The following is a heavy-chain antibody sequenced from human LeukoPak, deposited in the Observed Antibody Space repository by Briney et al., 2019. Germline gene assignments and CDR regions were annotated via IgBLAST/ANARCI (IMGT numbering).Heavy chain of an antibody. J-gene: IGHJ4*02. CDR1: GGSISSYY. Sequence: PSETLSPTCTVSGGSISSYYWSWIRQPAGGGLEWIGRIYTSGSTNYNPSLKSRVTMSVDTSKNQFSLKLSSVTAADTAVYYCASSPGYCSSIGCYSYFDYWGQGTLVTVSS. CDR2: IYTSGST. D-gene: IGHD2-2*01. CDR3: ASSPGYCSSIGCYSYFDY. V-gene: IGHV4-4*07.